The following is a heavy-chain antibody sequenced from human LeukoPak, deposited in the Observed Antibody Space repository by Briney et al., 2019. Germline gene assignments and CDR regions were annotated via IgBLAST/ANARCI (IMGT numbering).Heavy chain of an antibody. J-gene: IGHJ4*02. Sequence: GGSLRLSCAASGFSFSTYAMHWVRQAPGKRLEWVAVISYDGSSKYYADSVKGRFTISRDNSKNTLYLQINSLRADDTAVYYCARDGEFYGRIYYFDYWGPGTLVTASS. V-gene: IGHV3-30-3*01. CDR3: ARDGEFYGRIYYFDY. CDR2: ISYDGSSK. D-gene: IGHD3-10*01. CDR1: GFSFSTYA.